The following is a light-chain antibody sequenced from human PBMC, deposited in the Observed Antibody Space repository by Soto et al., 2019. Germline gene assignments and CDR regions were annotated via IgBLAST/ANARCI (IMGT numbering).Light chain of an antibody. CDR3: QQSYSTLSIT. Sequence: DIQMTQSPSSLSASVGDRITITCRASENIARHLNWYQQKPGKAPNLLIYAASNLQNGVPLRFRGGGSGTDFTLTISNLQPEDFATYYCQQSYSTLSITFGQGTRREIK. J-gene: IGKJ5*01. CDR2: AAS. CDR1: ENIARH. V-gene: IGKV1-39*01.